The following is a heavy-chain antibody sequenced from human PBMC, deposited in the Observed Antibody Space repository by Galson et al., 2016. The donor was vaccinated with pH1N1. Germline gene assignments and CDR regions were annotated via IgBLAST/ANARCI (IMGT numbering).Heavy chain of an antibody. J-gene: IGHJ3*01. CDR2: LYNSGGT. CDR1: GGSISSYY. Sequence: SETLSLTCTVSGGSISSYYWSWIRQPPGKGLEWIGYLYNSGGTNYNPSLMSRVTISEDTSRTQFSLKLRSVTAADTAVYYCASAGYRSGWYGFGAFGVWGHGTKVTVSS. V-gene: IGHV4-59*01. D-gene: IGHD6-13*01. CDR3: ASAGYRSGWYGFGAFGV.